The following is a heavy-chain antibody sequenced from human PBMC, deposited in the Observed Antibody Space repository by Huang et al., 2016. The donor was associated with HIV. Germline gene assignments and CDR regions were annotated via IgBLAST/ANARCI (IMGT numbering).Heavy chain of an antibody. V-gene: IGHV3-30-3*01. J-gene: IGHJ3*02. CDR2: ISNDGSNN. CDR3: ARAKDTWDAYDI. Sequence: QVQLVESGGGVVQPGRSLRLSCAASGFPFKNHAMHWVSQAPGKGVDWVAIISNDGSNNYYADSVKGRFTISRDSSKSTLFLHMTSLRTEDTAVYYCARAKDTWDAYDIWGQGTMVIVSS. D-gene: IGHD5-18*01. CDR1: GFPFKNHA.